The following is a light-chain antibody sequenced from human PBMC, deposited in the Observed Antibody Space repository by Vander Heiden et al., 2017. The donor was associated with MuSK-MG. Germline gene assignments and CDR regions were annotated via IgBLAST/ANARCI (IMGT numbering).Light chain of an antibody. CDR3: MQAPQTRT. V-gene: IGKV2-28*01. J-gene: IGKJ2*01. Sequence: DIVMTQSPLSLPVTPGEPASISCRSSQSLLHSNGYNYLDWYLQKSGQSPQLLIYLGSKRAYGVPDRFSGSGSGTDFTLKISRVEAANLGVYYGMQAPQTRTFGQWTKLELK. CDR2: LGS. CDR1: QSLLHSNGYNY.